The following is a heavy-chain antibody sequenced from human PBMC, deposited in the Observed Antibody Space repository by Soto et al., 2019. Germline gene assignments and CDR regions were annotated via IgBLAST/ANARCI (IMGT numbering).Heavy chain of an antibody. D-gene: IGHD2-15*01. CDR3: ARMKGYGSEYFFDY. J-gene: IGHJ4*02. Sequence: ASVKVSCKASGYSFTRYTVHWVRQAPGQGLEWMAMINPSGGTTYYVQSFEGRVTLTSDTSTSTVFMELSSLRSEDTAVYYCARMKGYGSEYFFDYWGQGTLVTVSS. CDR1: GYSFTRYT. CDR2: INPSGGTT. V-gene: IGHV1-46*01.